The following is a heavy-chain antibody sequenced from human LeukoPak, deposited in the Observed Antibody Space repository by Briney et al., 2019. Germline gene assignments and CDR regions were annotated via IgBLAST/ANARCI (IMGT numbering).Heavy chain of an antibody. V-gene: IGHV1-8*03. CDR3: ARRTYMDV. Sequence: GASVKVSRKASGYTFITYDINWVRQATGQGLGWMGWMNPNNGNIGYAQKFQGRITITRNTSISTVYMELSSLRSEDTAVYYCARRTYMDVWGKGTTVTVSS. CDR2: MNPNNGNI. CDR1: GYTFITYD. J-gene: IGHJ6*03.